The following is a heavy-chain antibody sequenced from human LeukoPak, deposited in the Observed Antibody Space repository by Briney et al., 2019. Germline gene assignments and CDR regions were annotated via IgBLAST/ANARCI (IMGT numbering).Heavy chain of an antibody. CDR1: GFTFEASA. V-gene: IGHV3-23*01. J-gene: IGHJ4*02. Sequence: PGGSLRLSCAASGFTFEASAMSWVRQAPGKGLEWVAVITGGGESTYYADSVKGRFTISRDNSKKTLFLQMNSLRAEDTAVYYCAKKSAYLLYWGQGTLVTVSS. CDR3: AKKSAYLLY. CDR2: ITGGGEST.